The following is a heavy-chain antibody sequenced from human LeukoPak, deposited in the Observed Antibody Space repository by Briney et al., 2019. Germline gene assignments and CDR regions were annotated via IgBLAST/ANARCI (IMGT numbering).Heavy chain of an antibody. Sequence: SETLSLTCDVSGGSITQTNYWTWVRQPPGKGLEWIGEVNLQGGTNYDPSLLRRVAISVDTSANHVSLQMTSVTAADTAVYYCARQVVAVAGTGYFDYWGQGTLVTVSS. D-gene: IGHD6-19*01. CDR1: GGSITQTNY. CDR2: VNLQGGT. V-gene: IGHV4-4*02. CDR3: ARQVVAVAGTGYFDY. J-gene: IGHJ4*02.